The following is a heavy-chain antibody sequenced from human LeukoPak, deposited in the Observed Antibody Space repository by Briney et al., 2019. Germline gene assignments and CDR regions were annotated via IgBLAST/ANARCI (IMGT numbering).Heavy chain of an antibody. J-gene: IGHJ6*03. CDR3: ARDHNYYGSGSSYYYYMDV. Sequence: ASVKVSCKASGYTFTSYYMHWVRQAPGQGLEWMGIINPSGGSTSYAQKFQGRVTMTRDTSTSTVYMELSSLRSEDTAVYYCARDHNYYGSGSSYYYYMDVWGKGTTVTISS. V-gene: IGHV1-46*01. CDR1: GYTFTSYY. D-gene: IGHD3-10*01. CDR2: INPSGGST.